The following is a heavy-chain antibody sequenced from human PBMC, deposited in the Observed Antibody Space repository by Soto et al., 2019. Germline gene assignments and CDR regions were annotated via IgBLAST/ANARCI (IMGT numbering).Heavy chain of an antibody. CDR3: ARGRTVSSIGPLLV. D-gene: IGHD1-1*01. V-gene: IGHV1-18*01. CDR1: GYNFFDYG. J-gene: IGHJ1*01. Sequence: QIQLMQSGAEVKKPGASVKVSCKASGYNFFDYGVSWVRQAPGQGLEWMGWVSPKSGNTDYARKVQGRVTMTTDISTSTAYMELRGLISDDTGVYYCARGRTVSSIGPLLVWGQETLVSVSS. CDR2: VSPKSGNT.